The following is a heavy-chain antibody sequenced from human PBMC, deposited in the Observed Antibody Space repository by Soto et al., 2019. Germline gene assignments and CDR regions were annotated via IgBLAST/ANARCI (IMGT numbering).Heavy chain of an antibody. V-gene: IGHV3-11*01. D-gene: IGHD6-13*01. CDR2: ISSSGSTI. CDR1: GFTFSDYY. CDR3: ARDVGDSSSWYLGAGYFDF. J-gene: IGHJ4*01. Sequence: QVQLVESGGGLVQPGGSLRLSCAASGFTFSDYYMSWIRQASGKGLEWVSYISSSGSTIYYADSVRGRFTISRDNAKNSLYLQMNSLRAEDTAVYYCARDVGDSSSWYLGAGYFDFWGQGTLVTVSS.